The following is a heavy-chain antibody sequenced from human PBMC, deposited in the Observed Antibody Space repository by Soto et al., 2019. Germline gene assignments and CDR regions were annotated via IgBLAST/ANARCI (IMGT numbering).Heavy chain of an antibody. CDR2: IPYDGSNK. Sequence: GGSLRXSXAAPGFTFSSYAMHWVRQAPGKGLEWVAVIPYDGSNKYYADSVKGRFTISRDNSKNTLYLQMNSLRAEDTAVYYCARDLDYSVRWFDPWGQGTLVTVSS. CDR3: ARDLDYSVRWFDP. V-gene: IGHV3-30-3*01. D-gene: IGHD2-15*01. J-gene: IGHJ5*02. CDR1: GFTFSSYA.